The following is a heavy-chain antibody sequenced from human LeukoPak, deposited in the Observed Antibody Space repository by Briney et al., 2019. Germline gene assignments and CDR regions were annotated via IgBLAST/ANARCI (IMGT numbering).Heavy chain of an antibody. J-gene: IGHJ4*02. CDR2: IIPIFGTA. Sequence: ASVKVSCKASGYTFTSYAMNWVRQAPGQGLEWMGGIIPIFGTANYAQKFQGRVTITADKSTSTAYMELSSLRSEDTAVYYCAYIWDYFDYWGQGTLVTVSS. CDR3: AYIWDYFDY. D-gene: IGHD3-10*01. CDR1: GYTFTSYA. V-gene: IGHV1-69*06.